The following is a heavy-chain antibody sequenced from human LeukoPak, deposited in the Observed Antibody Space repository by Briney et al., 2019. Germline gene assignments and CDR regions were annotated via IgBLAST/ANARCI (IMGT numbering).Heavy chain of an antibody. Sequence: GGSLRLSCAASGFTFTNAWMNWVRQAPGKGLEWVGHIKSKADGGTTDYAAPVEGRFTISGDDSETTVYLQMNSLKTEDTAVYYCTTGYASSWYVWGQGTLVTVSS. CDR1: GFTFTNAW. D-gene: IGHD6-13*01. V-gene: IGHV3-15*01. CDR3: TTGYASSWYV. J-gene: IGHJ4*02. CDR2: IKSKADGGTT.